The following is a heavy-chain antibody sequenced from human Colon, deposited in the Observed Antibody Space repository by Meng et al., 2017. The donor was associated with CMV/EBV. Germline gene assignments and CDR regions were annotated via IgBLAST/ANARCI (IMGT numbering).Heavy chain of an antibody. CDR3: AKWGVSRSCNKTTCYTEDWLDP. Sequence: WWSWVRQSPGQGLEWIGEIYHSGSTNNNPSPDTRVTLSIDNSKTHFSLTLTSMTSSDTAVYYCAKWGVSRSCNKTTCYTEDWLDPWGQGALVTVSS. V-gene: IGHV4-4*02. CDR2: IYHSGST. CDR1: W. D-gene: IGHD2-2*02. J-gene: IGHJ5*02.